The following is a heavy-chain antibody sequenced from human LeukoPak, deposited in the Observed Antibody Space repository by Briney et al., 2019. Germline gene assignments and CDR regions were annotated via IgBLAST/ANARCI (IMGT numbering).Heavy chain of an antibody. J-gene: IGHJ6*03. D-gene: IGHD3-22*01. CDR2: IKRDGSEK. CDR3: ARGGGYDSSGPYYYYYYMDV. CDR1: GFTFSSHW. Sequence: GGSLRLSCAASGFTFSSHWMSWVRQAPGKGLECVVNIKRDGSEKYYVDSVKGRFTISRDNAKNSLYLQMNSLRAEDTAVYYCARGGGYDSSGPYYYYYYMDVWGKGTTVTVSS. V-gene: IGHV3-7*01.